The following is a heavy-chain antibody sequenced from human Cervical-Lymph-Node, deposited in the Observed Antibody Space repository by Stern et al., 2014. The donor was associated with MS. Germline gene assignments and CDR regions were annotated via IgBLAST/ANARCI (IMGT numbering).Heavy chain of an antibody. CDR2: INPSGGST. J-gene: IGHJ5*02. Sequence: VQLVESGAEVKKPGASVKVSCKASGYTFTSYYMHWVRQAPGQGLEWMGIINPSGGSTSYAQKFQGRVTMTRDTSTSTVYMELSSLRSEDTAVYYCARGRKNYYDSSGSPHPWGQGTLVTVSS. D-gene: IGHD3-22*01. CDR1: GYTFTSYY. V-gene: IGHV1-46*03. CDR3: ARGRKNYYDSSGSPHP.